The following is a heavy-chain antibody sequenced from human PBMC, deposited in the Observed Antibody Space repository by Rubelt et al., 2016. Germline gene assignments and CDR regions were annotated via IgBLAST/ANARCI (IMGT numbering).Heavy chain of an antibody. Sequence: LEWVSSISSSSSYIYYADSVKGRFTISRDNAKNSLYLQMNSLRAEDTAVYYCASHRIAARRDYFDYWGQGTLVTVSS. CDR2: ISSSSSYI. J-gene: IGHJ4*02. V-gene: IGHV3-21*01. D-gene: IGHD6-6*01. CDR3: ASHRIAARRDYFDY.